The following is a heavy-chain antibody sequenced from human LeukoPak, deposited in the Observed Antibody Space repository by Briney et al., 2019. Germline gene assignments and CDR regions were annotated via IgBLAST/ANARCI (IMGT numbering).Heavy chain of an antibody. CDR2: INPNSGGT. CDR1: GYTFTSYD. V-gene: IGHV1-2*02. CDR3: WKFGKIRYYDSSGYGDAFDI. Sequence: GASVKVSCKASGYTFTSYDINWVRQAPGQGLEWMGWINPNSGGTNYAQKFQGRVTMTRDTSISTAYMELSRLRSDDTAVYYCWKFGKIRYYDSSGYGDAFDIWGQGTMVTVSS. D-gene: IGHD3-22*01. J-gene: IGHJ3*02.